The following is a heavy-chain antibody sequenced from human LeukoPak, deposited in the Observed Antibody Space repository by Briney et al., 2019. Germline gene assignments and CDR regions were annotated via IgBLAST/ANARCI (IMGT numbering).Heavy chain of an antibody. CDR1: GGSISSSSYY. CDR3: ARYYYGSDYYFDY. Sequence: SETLSLTCTVSGGSISSSSYYWGWIRQPPGKGLEWIGSIYYSGSTYYNPSLKSRVTISVDTSKNQFSLKLSSVTAADTAVYYCARYYYGSDYYFDYWGRGTLVTVSS. CDR2: IYYSGST. D-gene: IGHD3-10*01. V-gene: IGHV4-39*01. J-gene: IGHJ4*02.